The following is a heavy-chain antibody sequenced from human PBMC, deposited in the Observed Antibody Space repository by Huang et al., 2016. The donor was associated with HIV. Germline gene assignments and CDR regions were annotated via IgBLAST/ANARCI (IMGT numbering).Heavy chain of an antibody. CDR1: GGTFSTYA. CDR2: IIPICGSA. Sequence: QVQLVQSGAEVKKPGSSVKVSCKASGGTFSTYAVSWVRQATGQGLKWMEGIIPICGSANYGKKFQGRVTITADESTGTAYMGLSSLDSEDTALYYCTRAANYGRLGGVAFYWGQGTLLTVSS. V-gene: IGHV1-69*13. J-gene: IGHJ4*02. CDR3: TRAANYGRLGGVAFY. D-gene: IGHD3-16*01.